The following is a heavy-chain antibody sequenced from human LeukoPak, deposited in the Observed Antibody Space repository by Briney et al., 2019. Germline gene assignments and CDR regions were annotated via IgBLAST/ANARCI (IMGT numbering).Heavy chain of an antibody. Sequence: GGSLRLSCAASGFTVSSNYMSWVRQAPGKGLEWVSYISSSGSTIYYADSVKGRFTISRDNAKNSLYLQMNSLRAEDTAVYYCARDRRDSSGSPYFDYWGQGTLVTVSS. CDR2: ISSSGSTI. J-gene: IGHJ4*02. V-gene: IGHV3-11*04. CDR1: GFTVSSNY. D-gene: IGHD6-19*01. CDR3: ARDRRDSSGSPYFDY.